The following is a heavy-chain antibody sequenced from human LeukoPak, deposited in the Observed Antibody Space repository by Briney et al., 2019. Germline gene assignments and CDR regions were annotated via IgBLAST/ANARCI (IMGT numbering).Heavy chain of an antibody. V-gene: IGHV4-39*07. CDR3: ASTQGATAGDYGYYYYYYMDV. CDR1: GCTISSSSYY. CDR2: IYYSGST. J-gene: IGHJ6*03. D-gene: IGHD4-17*01. Sequence: SETLSLTCTVSGCTISSSSYYWGWIRQPPGKGLELIGSIYYSGSTYYNPSLKSRVTISVDTSKNQFSLKLSSVTAAETAVYYCASTQGATAGDYGYYYYYYMDVWGKGTTVTVSS.